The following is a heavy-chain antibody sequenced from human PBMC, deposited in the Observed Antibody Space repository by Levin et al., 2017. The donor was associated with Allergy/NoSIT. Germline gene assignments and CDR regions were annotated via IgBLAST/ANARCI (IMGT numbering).Heavy chain of an antibody. J-gene: IGHJ5*02. CDR3: ARGHIAAAGNNWFDP. Sequence: SETLSLTCTVSGGSISSGGYYWSWIRQHPGKGLEWIGYIYYSGSTYYNPSLKSRVTISVDTSKNQFSLKLSSVTAADTAVYYCARGHIAAAGNNWFDPWGQGTLVTVSS. CDR2: IYYSGST. D-gene: IGHD6-13*01. V-gene: IGHV4-31*03. CDR1: GGSISSGGYY.